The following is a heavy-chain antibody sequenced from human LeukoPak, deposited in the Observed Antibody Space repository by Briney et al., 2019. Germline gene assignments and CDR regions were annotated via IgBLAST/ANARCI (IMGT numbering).Heavy chain of an antibody. D-gene: IGHD2-2*01. CDR1: GFTFSSYS. Sequence: GGSLRLSCAASGFTFSSYSMNWVRQAPGKGLEWVSSISSSSSYIYYADSVKGRFTISRDNAKNSLYLQMNSLRAEDTAVYYCARAEYQLLSPSLGYYYYMDVWGKGTTVTISS. V-gene: IGHV3-21*04. CDR3: ARAEYQLLSPSLGYYYYMDV. J-gene: IGHJ6*03. CDR2: ISSSSSYI.